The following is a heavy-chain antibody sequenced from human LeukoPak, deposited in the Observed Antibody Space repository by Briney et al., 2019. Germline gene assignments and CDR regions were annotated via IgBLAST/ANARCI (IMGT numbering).Heavy chain of an antibody. CDR3: ARSPPGGNY. CDR1: GYSITSDDY. J-gene: IGHJ4*02. V-gene: IGHV4-38-2*02. CDR2: IYHTGST. D-gene: IGHD3-16*01. Sequence: ASETLSLTCTVSGYSITSDDYWGWIRQPPGKGLEWIGSIYHTGSTYYNSSFKSRVTISVDTSKNQFFLKLNSVTAADTAIYYCARSPPGGNYWGQGTLVTVSS.